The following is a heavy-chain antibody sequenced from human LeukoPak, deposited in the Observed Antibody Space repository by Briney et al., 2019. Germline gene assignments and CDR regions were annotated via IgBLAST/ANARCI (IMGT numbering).Heavy chain of an antibody. CDR1: GFTVSSNY. Sequence: GGSLRLSCAASGFTVSSNYMSWVRQAPGKGLEWVSVIHSGGSTYYADSVKGRFTISRDNSKNTLYLQMNSLRAEDTAVYYCARDEYDILTGYPGDYWGQGTLVTVSS. CDR2: IHSGGST. V-gene: IGHV3-66*01. CDR3: ARDEYDILTGYPGDY. J-gene: IGHJ4*02. D-gene: IGHD3-9*01.